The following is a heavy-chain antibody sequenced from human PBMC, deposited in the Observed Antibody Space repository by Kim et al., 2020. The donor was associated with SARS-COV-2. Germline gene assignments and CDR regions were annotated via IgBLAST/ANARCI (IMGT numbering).Heavy chain of an antibody. J-gene: IGHJ4*02. Sequence: GGSLRLSCAASGFTFSSYAMHWVRQAPGKGLEWVAVISYDGSNKYYADSVKGRFIISRDNSKNTLYLQMNSLRAEDTAVYYCARRVTAGWLLYFDYWGQGTLVTVSS. CDR3: ARRVTAGWLLYFDY. CDR2: ISYDGSNK. D-gene: IGHD2-15*01. V-gene: IGHV3-30-3*01. CDR1: GFTFSSYA.